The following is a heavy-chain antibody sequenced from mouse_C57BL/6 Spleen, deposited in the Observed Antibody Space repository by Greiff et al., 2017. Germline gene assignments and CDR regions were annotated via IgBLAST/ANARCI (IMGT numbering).Heavy chain of an antibody. D-gene: IGHD2-4*01. CDR3: ARDEDDYDSFAY. CDR1: GFTFSSYA. J-gene: IGHJ3*01. V-gene: IGHV5-4*01. Sequence: EVQGVESGGGLVKPGGSLKLSCAASGFTFSSYAMSWVRQTPEKRLEWVATISDGGSYTYYPDNVKGRFTISRDNAKNNLYLQMSHLKSEDTAMYYCARDEDDYDSFAYWGQGTLVTVSA. CDR2: ISDGGSYT.